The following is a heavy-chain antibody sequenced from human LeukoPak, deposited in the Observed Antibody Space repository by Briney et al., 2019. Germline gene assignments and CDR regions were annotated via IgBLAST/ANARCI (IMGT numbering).Heavy chain of an antibody. Sequence: PGGSLRLSCAASGLTFSDYYMSWIRQAPGKGLEWVSYISSSGSTIYYADSVKGRFTISRDNAKNSLYLQMNSLRAEDTAVYYCARDSHYGSGNFDYWGQGTLVTVSS. V-gene: IGHV3-11*04. CDR1: GLTFSDYY. CDR3: ARDSHYGSGNFDY. D-gene: IGHD3-10*01. J-gene: IGHJ4*02. CDR2: ISSSGSTI.